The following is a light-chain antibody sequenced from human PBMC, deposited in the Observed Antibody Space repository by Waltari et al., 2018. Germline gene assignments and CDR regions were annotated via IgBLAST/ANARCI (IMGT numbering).Light chain of an antibody. Sequence: SSDLTQDPAVSVALGQTVRITCQGDSLRRSFASWYQQRPGQAPILVISDKNSWPSGIPDRFSGSSSGNTASLTIASTQAEDEADYYCSSRDNFNRHAVLFGGGTKLTVL. J-gene: IGLJ3*02. CDR3: SSRDNFNRHAVL. CDR1: SLRRSF. CDR2: DKN. V-gene: IGLV3-19*01.